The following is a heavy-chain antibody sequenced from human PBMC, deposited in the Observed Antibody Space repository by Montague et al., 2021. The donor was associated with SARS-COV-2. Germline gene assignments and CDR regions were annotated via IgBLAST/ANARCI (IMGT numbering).Heavy chain of an antibody. Sequence: SETLSLICTVSGGSISSDNWCTWVRQPPGKGLEWIGDIFHSGTTNYNPSIKSRLTLTVDKSKNQISLMLISMAAADAAMYYCALPLGGARFDPWGQGTLVTVSS. CDR2: IFHSGTT. CDR1: GGSISSDNW. J-gene: IGHJ5*02. CDR3: ALPLGGARFDP. V-gene: IGHV4-4*02. D-gene: IGHD2-15*01.